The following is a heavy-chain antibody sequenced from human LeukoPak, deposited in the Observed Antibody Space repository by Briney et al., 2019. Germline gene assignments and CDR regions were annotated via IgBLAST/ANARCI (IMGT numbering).Heavy chain of an antibody. J-gene: IGHJ6*03. CDR1: GFTFSSYS. CDR2: ISSSNSYI. Sequence: KSGGSLRLSCAASGFTFSSYSMNWVRQAPGKGLEWVSSISSSNSYIYYADSVKGRFTISRDNAKNSLYLQMNSLRAEDTAVYYCARVSPVDYDFWSGYPRYYYYMDVWGKGTTVTVSS. V-gene: IGHV3-21*01. CDR3: ARVSPVDYDFWSGYPRYYYYMDV. D-gene: IGHD3-3*01.